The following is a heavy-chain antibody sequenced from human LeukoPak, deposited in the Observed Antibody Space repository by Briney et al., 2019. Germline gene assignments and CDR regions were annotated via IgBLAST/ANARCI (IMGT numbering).Heavy chain of an antibody. V-gene: IGHV4-59*01. CDR1: GGSISTYY. CDR3: ARGGAARLHFQN. D-gene: IGHD6-6*01. Sequence: SETLSLTCTVSGGSISTYYWNWIRQPPGKGLEWIGYIYLSGSTNYNPSLQSRVTISVDTSKNQFSLNLNSVTTADTAVYHCARGGAARLHFQNWGQGTLVTVSS. CDR2: IYLSGST. J-gene: IGHJ1*01.